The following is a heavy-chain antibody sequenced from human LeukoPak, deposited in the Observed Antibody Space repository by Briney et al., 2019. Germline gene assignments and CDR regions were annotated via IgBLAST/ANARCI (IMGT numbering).Heavy chain of an antibody. CDR3: ARVLTRRFGY. J-gene: IGHJ4*02. V-gene: IGHV4-38-2*02. D-gene: IGHD3-9*01. CDR2: IYHSGST. Sequence: SETLSLTCTVSGYSISSGYYWGWIRQPPGKGLEWIGSIYHSGSTYYNPSLKSRVTISVDTSKNQFSLKLSSVTAADTAVYYCARVLTRRFGYWGQGTLVTVSS. CDR1: GYSISSGYY.